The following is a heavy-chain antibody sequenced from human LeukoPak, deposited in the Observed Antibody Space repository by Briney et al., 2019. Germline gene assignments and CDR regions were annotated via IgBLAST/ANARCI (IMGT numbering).Heavy chain of an antibody. CDR1: GGSFSGYY. V-gene: IGHV4-34*01. J-gene: IGHJ4*02. D-gene: IGHD5-12*01. CDR3: ARGTYSGYDFDY. CDR2: IKHSGST. Sequence: KTSETLSLTCAVYGGSFSGYYWSWIRQPPGKGLKWIGEIKHSGSTNYSPSLKSRVTISVNTSKNQFALKLTSVAAADTAVYYCARGTYSGYDFDYWGQGTLVTVSS.